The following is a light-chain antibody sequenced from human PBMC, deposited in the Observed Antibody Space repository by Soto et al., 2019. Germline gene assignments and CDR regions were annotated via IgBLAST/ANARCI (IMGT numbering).Light chain of an antibody. CDR1: HVISSTY. Sequence: EILLTQSPGTLSLSPGESVTLSCRASHVISSTYLAWYQQRPGQAPRLLIHGAFSRATGIPDRFSGSGSGTDFTLTITRLAPEDSAVYYCQQYGSSPYTFGQGTKLVIK. CDR3: QQYGSSPYT. V-gene: IGKV3-20*01. J-gene: IGKJ2*01. CDR2: GAF.